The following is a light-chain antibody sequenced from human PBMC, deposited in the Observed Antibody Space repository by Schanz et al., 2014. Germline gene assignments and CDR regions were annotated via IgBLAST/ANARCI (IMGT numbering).Light chain of an antibody. Sequence: EIVLTQSPGTLSLSPGERATLSCRASQSVSSSYLAWYQQKPGQAPRLLIYDASNRATGIPARFSGSGSGTDFTLTIRTLEPEDFAVYYCQHYGNSPYTFGQGTKLEIK. CDR1: QSVSSSY. V-gene: IGKV3-20*01. J-gene: IGKJ2*01. CDR2: DAS. CDR3: QHYGNSPYT.